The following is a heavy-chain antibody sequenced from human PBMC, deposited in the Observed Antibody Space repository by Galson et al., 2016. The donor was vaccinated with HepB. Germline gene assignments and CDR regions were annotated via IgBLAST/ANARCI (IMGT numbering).Heavy chain of an antibody. Sequence: SLRLSCAVSGFTFSSYAMSWFRQAPGKGLEWVSSITGSGGRSGFADSVKGRFTISRDNSKNTLFLQMNNLRAEDTAVYYCAKGYNILTGLIDYWGRGTLVTVSS. V-gene: IGHV3-23*01. CDR1: GFTFSSYA. CDR3: AKGYNILTGLIDY. CDR2: ITGSGGRS. J-gene: IGHJ4*02. D-gene: IGHD3-9*01.